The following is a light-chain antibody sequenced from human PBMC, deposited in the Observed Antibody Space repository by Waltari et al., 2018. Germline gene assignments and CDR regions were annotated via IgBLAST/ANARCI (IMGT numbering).Light chain of an antibody. V-gene: IGKV3-20*01. CDR2: DAS. J-gene: IGKJ1*01. Sequence: EIVLTQSPGTLSLSPGERATLSCRASQSVSRTLAWYQQKPGQAPRLLIYDASSRATGIPDRFSGSGSGTDLSLTISRLEPEDFAVDCCQEYGTLPATFGQGTKVEIK. CDR1: QSVSRT. CDR3: QEYGTLPAT.